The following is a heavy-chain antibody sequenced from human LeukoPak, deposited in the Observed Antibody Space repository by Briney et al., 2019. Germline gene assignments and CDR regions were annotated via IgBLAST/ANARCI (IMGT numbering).Heavy chain of an antibody. J-gene: IGHJ4*02. Sequence: TGGSLRLSCAASGFTVSSNYMSWVRQAPGKGLEWVSVIYSGGSTYYADSVKGRFTISRDNSKNTLYLQKNSLRAEDTAVYYCARCQTYYYDSSGYYYFDYWGQGTLVTVSS. D-gene: IGHD3-22*01. V-gene: IGHV3-66*01. CDR1: GFTVSSNY. CDR3: ARCQTYYYDSSGYYYFDY. CDR2: IYSGGST.